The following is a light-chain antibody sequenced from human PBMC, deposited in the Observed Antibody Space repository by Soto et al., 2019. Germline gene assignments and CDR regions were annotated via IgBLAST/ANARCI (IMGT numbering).Light chain of an antibody. CDR1: QSISSY. Sequence: DIQMTQSPSSLSASVGDRVTITCRASQSISSYLNWYQQKPGKAPELLIYAASNLQSGVPSRFSGSGSGTDFTLSISSLQPEDFATYHCQQSYSTPYTFGQGTKLEIK. CDR3: QQSYSTPYT. J-gene: IGKJ2*01. CDR2: AAS. V-gene: IGKV1-39*01.